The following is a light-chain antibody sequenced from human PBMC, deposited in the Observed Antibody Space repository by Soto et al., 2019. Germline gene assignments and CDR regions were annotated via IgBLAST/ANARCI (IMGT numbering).Light chain of an antibody. Sequence: QSVLTQPPSASGSPGQRGSISWAGSSAKIGSNTVNWYQQLPGTAPKLLIYTNNQRPSGVPDRFSGSKSGTSASLAISWLQSEDEADYYCAAWDDSLNGYVFGTGTKVTVL. V-gene: IGLV1-44*01. CDR3: AAWDDSLNGYV. J-gene: IGLJ1*01. CDR2: TNN. CDR1: SAKIGSNT.